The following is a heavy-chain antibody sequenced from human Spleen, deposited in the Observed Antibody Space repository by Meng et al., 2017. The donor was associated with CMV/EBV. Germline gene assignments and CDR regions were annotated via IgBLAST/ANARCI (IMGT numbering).Heavy chain of an antibody. J-gene: IGHJ4*02. D-gene: IGHD6-6*01. Sequence: GSLRLSCTVSGDSIISSSYYWGWISQPPGKGLEWIGSIYYSGSTYYNPSLKSPVTISVDTSKNQFSLELSSVTAADTAVYYCGRHIAARPDCWGQGTRVTVSS. V-gene: IGHV4-39*01. CDR3: GRHIAARPDC. CDR1: GDSIISSSYY. CDR2: IYYSGST.